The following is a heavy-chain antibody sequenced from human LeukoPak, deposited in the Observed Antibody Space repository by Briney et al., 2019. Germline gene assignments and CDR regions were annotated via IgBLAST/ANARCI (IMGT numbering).Heavy chain of an antibody. CDR2: MNPNSGNT. D-gene: IGHD6-19*01. Sequence: ASVKVSCKASGYTFTSYYMHWVRQATGQGLEWMGWMNPNSGNTGYAQKFQGRVTMTRNTSISTAYMELSSLRSEDTAVYYCARRNSSGWYQRGAFDIWGQGTMVTVSS. CDR1: GYTFTSYY. CDR3: ARRNSSGWYQRGAFDI. J-gene: IGHJ3*02. V-gene: IGHV1-8*02.